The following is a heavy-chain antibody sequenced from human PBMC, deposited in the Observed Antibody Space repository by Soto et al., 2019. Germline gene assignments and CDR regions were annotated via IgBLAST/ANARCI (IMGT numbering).Heavy chain of an antibody. V-gene: IGHV4-31*03. CDR3: ARVGAILRGLLDY. Sequence: SETLSLTCTVSGGSISSGGYYWSWIRQHPGKGLEWIGYIYYSGSTYYNPSLTSRVTISVDTSKNQFSLKLSSATAADTAVYYCARVGAILRGLLDYWGQGTLVTVSS. CDR1: GGSISSGGYY. CDR2: IYYSGST. D-gene: IGHD1-26*01. J-gene: IGHJ4*02.